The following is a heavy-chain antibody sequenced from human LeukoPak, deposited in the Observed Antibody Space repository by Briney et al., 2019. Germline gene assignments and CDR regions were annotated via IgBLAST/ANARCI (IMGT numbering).Heavy chain of an antibody. CDR3: ARGVSGSSHFDY. V-gene: IGHV1-2*02. D-gene: IGHD1-26*01. J-gene: IGHJ4*02. CDR2: INPTRGDT. Sequence: GASVKVSCKASGYTFIGYYMHWVRQAPGQGLECMGWINPTRGDTNYAQKFQGRLTMTRDTSISTAYMELRSLRSDDTAVYYCARGVSGSSHFDYWGQGTLVTVSS. CDR1: GYTFIGYY.